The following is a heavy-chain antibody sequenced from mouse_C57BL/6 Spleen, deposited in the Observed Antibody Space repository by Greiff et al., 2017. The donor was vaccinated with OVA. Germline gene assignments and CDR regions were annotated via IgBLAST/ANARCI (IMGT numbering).Heavy chain of an antibody. CDR3: YYSFAY. Sequence: QVQLQQSGAELVKPGASVKLSCKASGYAFSSYWMNWVKQRPGKGLEWIGKIYPGDGDTNYNGKFKGKATLTADTSSSTAYMQLSSMTSEDSAVYFCYYSFAYWGQGTLVTVSA. D-gene: IGHD1-1*01. CDR2: IYPGDGDT. V-gene: IGHV1-80*01. J-gene: IGHJ3*01. CDR1: GYAFSSYW.